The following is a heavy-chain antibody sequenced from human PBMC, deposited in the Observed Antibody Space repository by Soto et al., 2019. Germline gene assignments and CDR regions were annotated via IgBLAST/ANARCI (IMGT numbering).Heavy chain of an antibody. CDR1: GGSISSGDYY. CDR3: ARDFMVRGVSVGFDY. D-gene: IGHD3-10*01. CDR2: IYYSGTT. J-gene: IGHJ4*02. V-gene: IGHV4-30-4*01. Sequence: SETLSLTCTVSGGSISSGDYYWSWIRQPPGKGLEWVGYIYYSGTTYYNPSLKSRVTISVDTSKNQFSLKLSSVTAADTAVYYCARDFMVRGVSVGFDYWGQGTLVTVSS.